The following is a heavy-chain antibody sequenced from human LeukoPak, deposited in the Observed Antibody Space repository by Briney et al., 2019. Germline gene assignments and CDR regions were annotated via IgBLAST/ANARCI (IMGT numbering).Heavy chain of an antibody. J-gene: IGHJ4*02. D-gene: IGHD3-3*01. CDR3: ARAGTYYDFWSGYPIFDY. V-gene: IGHV4-31*03. CDR2: IYYSGST. CDR1: GGSISSGGYY. Sequence: SQTLSLTCTVSGGSISSGGYYWSWIRQHPGKGLERIGYIYYSGSTYYNPSLKSRVTISVDTSKNQFSLKLSSVTAADTAVYYCARAGTYYDFWSGYPIFDYWGQGTLVTVSS.